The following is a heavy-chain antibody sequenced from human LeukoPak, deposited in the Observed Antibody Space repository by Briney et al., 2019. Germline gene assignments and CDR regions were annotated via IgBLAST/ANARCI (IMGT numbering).Heavy chain of an antibody. Sequence: PGGSLRLSCAASGFTLNIYGMHWVRQAPGKGLEWVSSLTRSSPDIYYADSVKGRFTISRDNTNNSLYLEMNSLRAEDTAMYYCARDKYSYAPGNPSPFDYMDVWGKGTMVTVSS. D-gene: IGHD3-10*01. V-gene: IGHV3-21*01. J-gene: IGHJ6*03. CDR2: LTRSSPDI. CDR3: ARDKYSYAPGNPSPFDYMDV. CDR1: GFTLNIYG.